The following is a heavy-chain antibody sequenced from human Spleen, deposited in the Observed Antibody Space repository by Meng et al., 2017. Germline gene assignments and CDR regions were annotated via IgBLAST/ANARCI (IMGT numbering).Heavy chain of an antibody. D-gene: IGHD3-3*01. CDR3: ARGAASRLEV. J-gene: IGHJ4*02. V-gene: IGHV7-4-1*02. CDR2: INTNTGKP. Sequence: QVQLVQSGAEVKKPGASVKVSCKASGYTFTNYAMNWVRQAPGQGLEWMGWINTNTGKPAYVQGFTGRFVFSLDTSVSTAYLQITSLKAEDTAIYYCARGAASRLEVWGQGTLVTVSS. CDR1: GYTFTNYA.